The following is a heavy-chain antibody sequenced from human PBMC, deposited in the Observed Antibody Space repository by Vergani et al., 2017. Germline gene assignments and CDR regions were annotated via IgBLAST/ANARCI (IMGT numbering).Heavy chain of an antibody. CDR1: GFNFSKSA. D-gene: IGHD2/OR15-2a*01. Sequence: EVQLLESGGGLVQPGESLRLSCAASGFNFSKSAMSWVRQAPGKGLEWVSAIRSGGSPHYADSVKGRFTISRDNSKNTVDLQIDSLRAEDTAIYYCAKSLSASGDFWGQGTRVTVSS. J-gene: IGHJ4*02. CDR3: AKSLSASGDF. V-gene: IGHV3-23*01. CDR2: IRSGGSP.